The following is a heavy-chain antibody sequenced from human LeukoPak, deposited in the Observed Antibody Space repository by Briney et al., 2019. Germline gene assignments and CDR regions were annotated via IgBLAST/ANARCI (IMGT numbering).Heavy chain of an antibody. CDR1: GFTFSTNS. D-gene: IGHD3-3*01. Sequence: GGSLRLSCAASGFTFSTNSMNWVRQAPGKGLEWISYISTSRSTIYYADSVKGRFTISSDNANNSLYLQMNSLRAKDTAVYYCARSLRNAFDIWGQGTMVTVSS. J-gene: IGHJ3*02. CDR2: ISTSRSTI. V-gene: IGHV3-48*01. CDR3: ARSLRNAFDI.